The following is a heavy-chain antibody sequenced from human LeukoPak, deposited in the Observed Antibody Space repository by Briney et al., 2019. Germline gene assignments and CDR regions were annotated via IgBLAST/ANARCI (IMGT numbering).Heavy chain of an antibody. J-gene: IGHJ4*02. Sequence: PGGSLRLSCAASGLTFSSYAMHWVRQAPGKGLEWVAVISYDGSNKYYADSVKGRFTISRDNSKNTLYLQMNSLRAEDTAVYYCARGGSSRAYWGQGTLVTVSS. V-gene: IGHV3-30-3*01. CDR3: ARGGSSRAY. D-gene: IGHD6-13*01. CDR1: GLTFSSYA. CDR2: ISYDGSNK.